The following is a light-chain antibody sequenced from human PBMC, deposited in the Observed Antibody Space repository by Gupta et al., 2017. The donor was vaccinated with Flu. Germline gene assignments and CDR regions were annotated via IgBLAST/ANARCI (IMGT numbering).Light chain of an antibody. Sequence: PATLSVSGGDRATLACRASQSISSWLAWYQQKPGQAPKLLIDEASSLASGVPARFSGSGSGTEFTLTISSLEPDDFATYYCQQENRSSCTFGQGTKVEIK. CDR3: QQENRSSCT. CDR2: EAS. CDR1: QSISSW. J-gene: IGKJ1*01. V-gene: IGKV1-5*01.